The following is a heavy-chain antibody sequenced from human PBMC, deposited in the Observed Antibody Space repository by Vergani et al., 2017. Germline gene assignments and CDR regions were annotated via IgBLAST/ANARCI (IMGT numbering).Heavy chain of an antibody. J-gene: IGHJ6*03. V-gene: IGHV1-18*01. D-gene: IGHD6-19*01. CDR1: GYTFTSYD. CDR2: ISAYNGNT. CDR3: AGLSSYYYYYYYMDV. Sequence: QVQLVQSGAEVKKPGASVKVSCKASGYTFTSYDINWVRQATGQGLEWMGWISAYNGNTNYAQKLQGRVTMTTDTSTSTAYMELRSLRSDDTAVYYCAGLSSYYYYYYYMDVWGKGTTVTVSS.